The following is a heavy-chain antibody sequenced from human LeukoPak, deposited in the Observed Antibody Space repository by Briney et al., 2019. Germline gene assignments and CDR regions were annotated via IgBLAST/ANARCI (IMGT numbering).Heavy chain of an antibody. D-gene: IGHD3-3*01. V-gene: IGHV1-69*05. CDR3: ARDPPFWSGYLSDY. J-gene: IGHJ4*02. CDR1: GGTFSSYA. Sequence: SVKVSCKASGGTFSSYAISWVRQAPGQGLEWMGRIIPIFGTANYAQKFQGGVTITTDESTSTAYMELSSLRSEDMAVYYCARDPPFWSGYLSDYWGQGTLVTVSS. CDR2: IIPIFGTA.